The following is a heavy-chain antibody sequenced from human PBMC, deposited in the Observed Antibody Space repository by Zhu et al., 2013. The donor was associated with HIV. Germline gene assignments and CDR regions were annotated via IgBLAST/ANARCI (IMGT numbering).Heavy chain of an antibody. J-gene: IGHJ3*01. CDR2: VIPMFGTT. CDR3: ARDLRLTAFNYPADRIYYHPFHL. CDR1: GGTFITHA. V-gene: IGHV1-69*06. D-gene: IGHD3-10*01. Sequence: QVQLVQSGAEVKKPGSSVKISCKASGGTFITHAMNWVRLAPGQGLEWMGGVIPMFGTTKYAQNFQGRVTMTRDKSSNTVYMEVGYLRSGDTALYFCARDLRLTAFNYPADRIYYHPFHLWGQGTMVTVS.